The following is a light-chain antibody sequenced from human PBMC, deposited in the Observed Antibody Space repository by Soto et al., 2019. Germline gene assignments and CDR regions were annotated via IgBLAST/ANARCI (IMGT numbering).Light chain of an antibody. CDR2: GAS. CDR1: QSVSSN. V-gene: IGKV3-15*01. Sequence: EIVMTQSPATLSVSPGERATLSCRASQSVSSNLAWYQQKPGQAPRLLIYGASTRATGIPARFSGSRSGTEFTLTXXXXQXXXXXVXXXXXXXXWRXTFGQGTKVEIK. J-gene: IGKJ1*01. CDR3: XXXXXWRXT.